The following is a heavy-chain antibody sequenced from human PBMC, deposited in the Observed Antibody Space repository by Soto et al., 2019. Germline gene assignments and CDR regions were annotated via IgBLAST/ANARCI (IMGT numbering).Heavy chain of an antibody. V-gene: IGHV1-46*01. CDR1: GYTFTSYY. CDR2: INPSGGST. J-gene: IGHJ6*04. Sequence: ASLKVSCKASGYTFTSYYMHWVRQAPGQGLEWMGIINPSGGSTSYAQKFQGRVTMTRDTSTSTVYMELSSLRSEDTAVYYCAKGLDFNFRRGNINYAMSVWADRTTVTLTS. CDR3: AKGLDFNFRRGNINYAMSV. D-gene: IGHD1-20*01.